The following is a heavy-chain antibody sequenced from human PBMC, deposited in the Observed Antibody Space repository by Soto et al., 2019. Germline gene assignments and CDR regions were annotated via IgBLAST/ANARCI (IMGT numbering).Heavy chain of an antibody. CDR2: ISPYNGNT. CDR1: GYTFTSKG. D-gene: IGHD3-22*01. CDR3: ARERVDYYDGSGYYGMDV. J-gene: IGHJ6*02. Sequence: QAQLVQSGAEVKKPGASVKVSCRASGYTFTSKGMSWVRQAPGQGLEWMGWISPYNGNTNYAQKLQGRVTMTTDTSTSTAYMELRSLRSDDTAVSYCARERVDYYDGSGYYGMDVWGQGTTVTVSS. V-gene: IGHV1-18*01.